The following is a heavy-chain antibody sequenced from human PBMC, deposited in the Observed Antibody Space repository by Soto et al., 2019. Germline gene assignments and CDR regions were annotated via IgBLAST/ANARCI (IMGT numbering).Heavy chain of an antibody. D-gene: IGHD3-22*01. Sequence: GGSLRLSCAASGFTFSSYVMHWVRQSPGKGLEWVAVISYDGSNKYYADSVKGRFTISRDNSKNTLYLQMNSLRAEDTAVYYCAKGPAETYYYDSSGFDYWGQGTLVTVS. CDR1: GFTFSSYV. V-gene: IGHV3-30*18. CDR3: AKGPAETYYYDSSGFDY. J-gene: IGHJ4*02. CDR2: ISYDGSNK.